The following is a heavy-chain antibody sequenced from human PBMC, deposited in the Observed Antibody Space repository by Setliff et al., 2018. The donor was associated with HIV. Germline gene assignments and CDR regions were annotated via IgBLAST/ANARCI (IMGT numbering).Heavy chain of an antibody. D-gene: IGHD2-15*01. V-gene: IGHV1-46*01. CDR1: GYIFTSQH. Sequence: ASVKVSCKTSGYIFTSQHLHWVRQAPGQGLEWMGFINPNEIMAHYAQKFQDRAALTRDTSTGTVYMELRSLRSEDTAVYYCARDRGGSWTFDHWGQGTLVTVSS. CDR2: INPNEIMA. J-gene: IGHJ4*02. CDR3: ARDRGGSWTFDH.